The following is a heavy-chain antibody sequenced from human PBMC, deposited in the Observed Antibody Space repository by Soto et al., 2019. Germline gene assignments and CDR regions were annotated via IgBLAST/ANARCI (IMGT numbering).Heavy chain of an antibody. J-gene: IGHJ5*02. CDR2: FSGTGGYT. CDR1: GFTLSNYA. CDR3: ARGQRALITYGPFDP. D-gene: IGHD4-17*01. Sequence: GGSLRLSCAASGFTLSNYAMSWVRQAPGKGLEWVSAFSGTGGYTYYTDSVKGRFTISRDESKNTLFLHMNSLRAADTAVYYCARGQRALITYGPFDPWGQGTLVTVSS. V-gene: IGHV3-23*01.